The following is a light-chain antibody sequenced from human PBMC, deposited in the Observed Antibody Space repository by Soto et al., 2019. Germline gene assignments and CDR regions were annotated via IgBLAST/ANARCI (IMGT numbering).Light chain of an antibody. V-gene: IGLV1-44*01. J-gene: IGLJ3*02. CDR3: ATWSDSLKGWV. CDR2: DND. CDR1: SSDIGSNS. Sequence: QSVLTQPPSASRTPGQRVTIPCSGSSSDIGSNSVNWYQQLPGAAPRLLIYDNDHRPSGVPDRFSASKSGTSASLAISGLRSEDEAFYYCATWSDSLKGWVFGGGTKVTVL.